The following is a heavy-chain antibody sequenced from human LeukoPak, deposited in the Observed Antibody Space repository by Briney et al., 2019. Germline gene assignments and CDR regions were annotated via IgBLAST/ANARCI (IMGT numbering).Heavy chain of an antibody. J-gene: IGHJ3*02. CDR3: AREARFMGYAFDI. D-gene: IGHD3-3*01. V-gene: IGHV3-30-3*01. Sequence: GGSLRLSCAASGFTFSSYAMHWVRQAPGKGLEWVAVISYDGSNKYYADSVKGRCTISRDNSKNTLYLQMNSLRAEDTAVYYCAREARFMGYAFDIWGQGTMVTVSS. CDR1: GFTFSSYA. CDR2: ISYDGSNK.